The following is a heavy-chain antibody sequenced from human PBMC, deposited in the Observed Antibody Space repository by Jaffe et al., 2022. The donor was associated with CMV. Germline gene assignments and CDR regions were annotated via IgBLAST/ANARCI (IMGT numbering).Heavy chain of an antibody. V-gene: IGHV1-69*01. D-gene: IGHD3-3*01. CDR1: GGTFSSYA. J-gene: IGHJ6*02. Sequence: QVQLVQSGAEMKKPGSSVKVSCKASGGTFSSYAISWVRQAPGEGLEWMGGIIPSFGTAKYAQKFQGRVMITADESTSIAYMEVSSLRSEDTAVYYCARSNKPLRFLEWFHERGYQYFGMDVWGQGTTVTVSS. CDR3: ARSNKPLRFLEWFHERGYQYFGMDV. CDR2: IIPSFGTA.